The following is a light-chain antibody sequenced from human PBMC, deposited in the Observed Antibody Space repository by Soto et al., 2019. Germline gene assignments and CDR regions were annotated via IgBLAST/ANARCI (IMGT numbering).Light chain of an antibody. CDR2: GAS. V-gene: IGKV3-15*01. CDR1: QSISSH. Sequence: EVAMTQSPATLSVAPGERATLSCRASQSISSHLAWYQKKPGQAPRPLISGASTRATGIPARFSGGGSGTEFTLTISSLQSEDFAVYYCQQYNKWPITFGQGTRLEIK. CDR3: QQYNKWPIT. J-gene: IGKJ5*01.